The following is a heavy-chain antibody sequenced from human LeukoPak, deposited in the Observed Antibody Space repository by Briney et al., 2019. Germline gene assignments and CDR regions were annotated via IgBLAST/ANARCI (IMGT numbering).Heavy chain of an antibody. Sequence: SGGSLRLSCAASGFTFRSYSMNWVRQAPGKGLEWISYITSGSSPIYYAGSVKGRFTISRDNAKNSLYLQMNSLRDEDTAVYYCARRAYGDDSFDYWGQGTLVTVSS. J-gene: IGHJ4*02. D-gene: IGHD4-17*01. CDR2: ITSGSSPI. V-gene: IGHV3-48*02. CDR3: ARRAYGDDSFDY. CDR1: GFTFRSYS.